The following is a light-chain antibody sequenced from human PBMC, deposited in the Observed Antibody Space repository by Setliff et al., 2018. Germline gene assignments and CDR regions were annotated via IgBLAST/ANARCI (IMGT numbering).Light chain of an antibody. V-gene: IGLV1-40*01. CDR1: SSNIGAGYD. Sequence: QRVTISCTGSSSNIGAGYDVHWYQQLPGTAPKLLIYGNSNRPSGVPDRFSGSKSGTSASLAITGLQAEDEADYYCSSYTSSRTYLFGTGTKVTVL. CDR3: SSYTSSRTYL. J-gene: IGLJ1*01. CDR2: GNS.